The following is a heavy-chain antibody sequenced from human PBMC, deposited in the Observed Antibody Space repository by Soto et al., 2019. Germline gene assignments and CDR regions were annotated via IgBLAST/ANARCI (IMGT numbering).Heavy chain of an antibody. CDR2: ISGDGLST. Sequence: GGSLRLSCAGSGSTFTDFTMTWARQAPGKGLEWVSAISGDGLSTYYAGSVKGRFTISRDNSKTTLYLQMNSLRAEDTAVYYCARRPDAFDIWARGTTVTV. CDR3: ARRPDAFDI. CDR1: GSTFTDFT. J-gene: IGHJ3*02. V-gene: IGHV3-23*01.